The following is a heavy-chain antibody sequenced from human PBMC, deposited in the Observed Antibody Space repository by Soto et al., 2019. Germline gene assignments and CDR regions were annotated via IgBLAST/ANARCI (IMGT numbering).Heavy chain of an antibody. J-gene: IGHJ6*02. Sequence: QVHLQQRGAGLLKPSETLSLNCVVSGESFSGYYWSWIRQTPGMGLEWIGEVDHRGSTTYNPSLKNRASISIDSSKNLFSLELTSVTAADTALCFCARYEYGNSLYGVDVWGQGTRVTVSS. V-gene: IGHV4-34*02. CDR2: VDHRGST. D-gene: IGHD1-7*01. CDR3: ARYEYGNSLYGVDV. CDR1: GESFSGYY.